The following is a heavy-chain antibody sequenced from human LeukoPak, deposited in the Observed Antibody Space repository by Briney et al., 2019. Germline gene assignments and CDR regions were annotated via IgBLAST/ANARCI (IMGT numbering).Heavy chain of an antibody. J-gene: IGHJ4*02. CDR3: VTRGLGSGAHFDY. Sequence: LSLTCTVSGGSISSGDYYWSWVRQAPGKGLEWVSSLTGGGATAYYSDSVKGRFTCSRDNSKSTLYLQMNSLRVEDTAVYYCVTRGLGSGAHFDYWGQGTLVTVSS. CDR2: LTGGGATA. D-gene: IGHD2-15*01. V-gene: IGHV3-23*01. CDR1: GGSISSGDYY.